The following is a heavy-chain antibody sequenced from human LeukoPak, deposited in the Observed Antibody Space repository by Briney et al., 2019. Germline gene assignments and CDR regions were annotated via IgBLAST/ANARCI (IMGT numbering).Heavy chain of an antibody. V-gene: IGHV1-69*13. CDR2: IIPIFGTA. J-gene: IGHJ4*02. CDR3: ARSQDSSGWLDY. Sequence: ASVKVSCKASGGTFSSYAISWVRQAPGQGLEWMGGIIPIFGTANYAQKFQGRVRITADESTSTAYMELSSLRSEDTAVYYCARSQDSSGWLDYWGQGTLVTVSS. CDR1: GGTFSSYA. D-gene: IGHD6-19*01.